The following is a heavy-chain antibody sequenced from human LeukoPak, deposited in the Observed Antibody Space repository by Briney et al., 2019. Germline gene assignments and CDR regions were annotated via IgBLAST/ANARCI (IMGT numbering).Heavy chain of an antibody. Sequence: SETLSLTCTVSGGSISSYYWSWIRQPPGKGLEWIGYIYYSGSTNYNPSLKSRVTISVDTSKNQFSLKLGSVTAADTAVYYCAGESHKENTFGGVMCRFDPWGQGTLVTVSS. CDR1: GGSISSYY. CDR2: IYYSGST. V-gene: IGHV4-59*01. D-gene: IGHD3-16*01. CDR3: AGESHKENTFGGVMCRFDP. J-gene: IGHJ5*02.